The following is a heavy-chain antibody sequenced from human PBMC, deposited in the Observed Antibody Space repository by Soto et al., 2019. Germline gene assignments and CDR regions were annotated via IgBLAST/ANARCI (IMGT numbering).Heavy chain of an antibody. Sequence: GGSLSLSCAASGFTFSSYAMSWVRQAPGKGLEWVSAISGSGGSTYYADSVKGRFTISRDNSKNTLYLQMNSLRAEDTAVYYCAKDPYIVVVPAAYFDYWGQGTLVTVSS. V-gene: IGHV3-23*01. J-gene: IGHJ4*02. CDR2: ISGSGGST. D-gene: IGHD2-2*01. CDR3: AKDPYIVVVPAAYFDY. CDR1: GFTFSSYA.